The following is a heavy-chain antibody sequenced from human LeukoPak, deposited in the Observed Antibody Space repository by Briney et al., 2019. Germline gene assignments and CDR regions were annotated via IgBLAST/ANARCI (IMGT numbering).Heavy chain of an antibody. V-gene: IGHV3-23*01. D-gene: IGHD3-9*01. CDR3: AKCILTGYYKGYMDV. Sequence: PGGSLRLSCAASGFTFSSYAMNWVRQAPGKGLEWVSAISGSGGGTYYADSVKGRFTISRDNSKNTLYLQMNSLRAEDTAVYYCAKCILTGYYKGYMDVWGKGTTVTISS. CDR1: GFTFSSYA. CDR2: ISGSGGGT. J-gene: IGHJ6*03.